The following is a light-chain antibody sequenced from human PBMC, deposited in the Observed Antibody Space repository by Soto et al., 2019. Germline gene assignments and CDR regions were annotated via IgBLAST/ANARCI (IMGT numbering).Light chain of an antibody. CDR3: QQTYNTPFT. Sequence: DIQMTQSPSSLSASIGDRVTITCRASQTIGNFLAWYQQKPGKVPKLLIYAAAALQSGVPSRFSGSGSGTDFTLSINSLQPEDFATYYCQQTYNTPFTFGPGTKVDIK. V-gene: IGKV1-27*01. J-gene: IGKJ3*01. CDR1: QTIGNF. CDR2: AAA.